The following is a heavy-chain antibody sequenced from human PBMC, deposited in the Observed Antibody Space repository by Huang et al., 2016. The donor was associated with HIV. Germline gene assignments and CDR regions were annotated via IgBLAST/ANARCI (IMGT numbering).Heavy chain of an antibody. CDR1: GYTFTSYG. CDR2: IGAYKGNT. Sequence: QVQLVQSGAEVKKPGASVKVSCKASGYTFTSYGISWVRQAPGQGREWMGWIGAYKGNTNYAQKLQGRVTMTTDTSTSTAYMELRSLRSDDTAVYYCARDETYYYDSSGFDYWGQGTLVTVSS. V-gene: IGHV1-18*01. J-gene: IGHJ4*02. CDR3: ARDETYYYDSSGFDY. D-gene: IGHD3-22*01.